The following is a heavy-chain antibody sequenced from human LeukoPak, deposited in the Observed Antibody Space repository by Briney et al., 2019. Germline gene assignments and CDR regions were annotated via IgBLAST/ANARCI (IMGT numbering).Heavy chain of an antibody. CDR3: ASFYDSSGYYYAAFDY. V-gene: IGHV3-20*04. CDR2: INWNGGST. D-gene: IGHD3-22*01. Sequence: GGSLRLSCAASGFTFDDYGMSWVRQAPGKGLEWVSGINWNGGSTGYADSVEGRFTISRDNAKNSLYLQMNSLRAEDTAVYYCASFYDSSGYYYAAFDYWGQGTLVTVSS. CDR1: GFTFDDYG. J-gene: IGHJ4*02.